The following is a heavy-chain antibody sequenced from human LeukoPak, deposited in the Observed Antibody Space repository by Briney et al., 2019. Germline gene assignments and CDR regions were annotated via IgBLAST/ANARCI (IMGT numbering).Heavy chain of an antibody. Sequence: SETLSLTCAVSGGSFSGYYWSWIRQPPGKGLEWIGEINHSGSTNYNASLKSRVTISVGTSKNQFSLKLSSVTAADTAVYYCARIPSSRRVIDYWGQGTLVTVSS. CDR2: INHSGST. J-gene: IGHJ4*02. CDR3: ARIPSSRRVIDY. V-gene: IGHV4-34*01. D-gene: IGHD2-2*01. CDR1: GGSFSGYY.